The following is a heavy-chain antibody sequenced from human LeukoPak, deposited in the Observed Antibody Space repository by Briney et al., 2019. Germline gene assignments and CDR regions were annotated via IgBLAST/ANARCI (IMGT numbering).Heavy chain of an antibody. Sequence: SETLSLTCTVSGGSISSYYWSWIRQPPGKGLEWIGYIYYSGSTNYNPSLKSRVTISVDTSKNQFSLKLSSVTAADTAVYYCARDIEGGPLDYWGQGTLVTVSS. V-gene: IGHV4-59*12. CDR1: GGSISSYY. CDR2: IYYSGST. D-gene: IGHD2-15*01. CDR3: ARDIEGGPLDY. J-gene: IGHJ4*02.